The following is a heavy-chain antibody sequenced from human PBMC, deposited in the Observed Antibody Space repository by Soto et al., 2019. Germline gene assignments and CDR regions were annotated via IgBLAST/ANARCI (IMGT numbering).Heavy chain of an antibody. J-gene: IGHJ5*02. Sequence: SETLCLTCTVSGGSISSGDYYWSWIRQPPGKGLEWIGYIYYSGSTYYNPSLKSRVTISVDTSKNQFSLKLSSVTAADTAVYYCARGRRQLWFGHWGQGTLVTVSS. CDR1: GGSISSGDYY. V-gene: IGHV4-30-4*01. CDR3: ARGRRQLWFGH. CDR2: IYYSGST. D-gene: IGHD5-18*01.